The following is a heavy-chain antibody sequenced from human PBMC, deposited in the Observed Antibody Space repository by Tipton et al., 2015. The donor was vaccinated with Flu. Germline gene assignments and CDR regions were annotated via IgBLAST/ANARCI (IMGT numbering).Heavy chain of an antibody. CDR3: ARLTGYSYETYFDY. CDR2: IHYSGST. CDR1: GGSISNYY. Sequence: LRLSCTVSGGSISNYYWSWIRQPPGKGWEWIGFIHYSGSTHYNPSLRSRVTISLDTSKRQFSLKLNSVTAADTAVYYCARLTGYSYETYFDYWGQGTLVTVSS. J-gene: IGHJ4*02. D-gene: IGHD5-18*01. V-gene: IGHV4-59*08.